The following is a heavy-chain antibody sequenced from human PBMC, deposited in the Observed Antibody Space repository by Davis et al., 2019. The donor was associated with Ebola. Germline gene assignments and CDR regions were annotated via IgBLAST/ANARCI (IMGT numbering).Heavy chain of an antibody. Sequence: GESLKISCAASGFTFSSYAMHWVRQAPGKGLEWVAVISYDGSNKYYADSVKGRFTISRDNSKNTLYLQMNSLRAEDTAVYYCAKDPSTVTIHAFDIWGQGTMVTVSS. J-gene: IGHJ3*02. CDR2: ISYDGSNK. CDR1: GFTFSSYA. V-gene: IGHV3-30*04. CDR3: AKDPSTVTIHAFDI. D-gene: IGHD4-17*01.